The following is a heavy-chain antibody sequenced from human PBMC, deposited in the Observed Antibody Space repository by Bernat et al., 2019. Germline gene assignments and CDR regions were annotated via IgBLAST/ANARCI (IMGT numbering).Heavy chain of an antibody. CDR2: VRTKANGFAT. Sequence: EVQLAESGGGLVQPGGSLKLSCAASGLTFSDSTMQWVRQASGKGLEWVGRVRTKANGFATSYAASVKGRFTISRDDSKNTAYLQMNSLKIEDTAVYYCTRSGDIEEQTFDYWGQGTLVTVSS. CDR1: GLTFSDST. CDR3: TRSGDIEEQTFDY. J-gene: IGHJ4*02. V-gene: IGHV3-73*01. D-gene: IGHD3-10*01.